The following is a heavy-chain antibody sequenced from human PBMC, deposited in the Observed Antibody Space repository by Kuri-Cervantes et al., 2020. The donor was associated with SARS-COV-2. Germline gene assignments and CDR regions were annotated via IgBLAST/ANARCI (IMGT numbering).Heavy chain of an antibody. V-gene: IGHV4-61*05. D-gene: IGHD1-7*01. CDR1: GGSISSSSYY. CDR3: ARHDSYNWNLNWFDP. Sequence: SETLSLTCTVSGGSISSSSYYWGWIRQPPGKGLEWIGYIYYSGSTNYNPSLKSRVTISVDTSKNQFSLKLSSVTAADTAVYYCARHDSYNWNLNWFDPWGQGTLVTVSS. J-gene: IGHJ5*02. CDR2: IYYSGST.